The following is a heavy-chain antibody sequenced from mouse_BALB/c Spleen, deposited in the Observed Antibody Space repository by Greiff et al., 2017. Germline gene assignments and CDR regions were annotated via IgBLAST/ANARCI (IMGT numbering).Heavy chain of an antibody. CDR2: IYPGNGDT. Sequence: QVQLQQPGAELVKPGASVKMSCKASGYTFTSYNMHWVKQTPGQGLEWIGAIYPGNGDTSYNQKFKGKATLTADKSSSTAYMQLSSLTSEDSAVYYCARYGNYAGDYWGQGTSVTVSS. J-gene: IGHJ4*01. CDR3: ARYGNYAGDY. V-gene: IGHV1-12*01. D-gene: IGHD2-1*01. CDR1: GYTFTSYN.